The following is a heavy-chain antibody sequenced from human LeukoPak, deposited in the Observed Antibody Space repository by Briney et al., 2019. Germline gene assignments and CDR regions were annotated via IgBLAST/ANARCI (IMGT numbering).Heavy chain of an antibody. V-gene: IGHV4-39*07. CDR3: ARDVVYYDSSGYHDY. J-gene: IGHJ4*02. D-gene: IGHD3-22*01. CDR2: IYYSGST. CDR1: GGSISSSSYY. Sequence: PSETLSLTCTVSGGSISSSSYYWGWIRQPPGKGLELIGGIYYSGSTYYYQSLKSRITISADTSKNMFSRKLSSVTAADTAVYYCARDVVYYDSSGYHDYWGQGTLVTVSS.